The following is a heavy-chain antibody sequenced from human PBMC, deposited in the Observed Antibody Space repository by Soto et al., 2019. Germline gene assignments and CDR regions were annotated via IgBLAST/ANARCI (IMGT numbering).Heavy chain of an antibody. CDR1: GFTFSSYW. V-gene: IGHV3-74*01. CDR2: IYNDGGST. CDR3: ARGPSGWASD. D-gene: IGHD6-19*01. Sequence: GGSLRLSCVGSGFTFSSYWMHWVRQAPGKGLVWVSRIYNDGGSTSYADSVKGRFTIFRDNAQNTLYLQMNSLRVEDTAVYYCARGPSGWASDWGQGTLVTVSS. J-gene: IGHJ4*02.